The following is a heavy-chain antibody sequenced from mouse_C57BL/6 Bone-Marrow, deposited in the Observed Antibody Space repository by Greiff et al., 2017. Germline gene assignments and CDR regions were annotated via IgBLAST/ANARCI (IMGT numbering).Heavy chain of an antibody. CDR2: IDPSDSYT. D-gene: IGHD1-1*01. CDR1: GYTFTSYW. J-gene: IGHJ1*03. Sequence: VQLQQPGAELVMPGASVKLSCKASGYTFTSYWMHWVKQRPGQGLEWIGEIDPSDSYTNYNQKFKGKSTLTVDKSSSTAYMQLSSLTSEDSAVYYWARPITTVVGDYWYFDVWGTGTTVTVSS. V-gene: IGHV1-69*01. CDR3: ARPITTVVGDYWYFDV.